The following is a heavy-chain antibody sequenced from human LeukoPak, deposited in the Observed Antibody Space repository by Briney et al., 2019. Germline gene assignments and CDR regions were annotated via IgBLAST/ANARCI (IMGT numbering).Heavy chain of an antibody. CDR1: GYSISSGYY. D-gene: IGHD5-24*01. V-gene: IGHV4-38-2*02. Sequence: SETLSLTCDVSGYSISSGYYWGWIRQAPGKGLEWIGSMYHSGSTYYNPSLKSRVTISIDTSKNQFSLELSSVTAADTAVYYCARDRRDGYNLYYFDLWGQGTLVTVSS. CDR2: MYHSGST. J-gene: IGHJ4*02. CDR3: ARDRRDGYNLYYFDL.